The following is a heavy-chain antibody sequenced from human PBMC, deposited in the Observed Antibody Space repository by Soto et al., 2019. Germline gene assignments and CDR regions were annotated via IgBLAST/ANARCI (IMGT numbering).Heavy chain of an antibody. D-gene: IGHD2-15*01. CDR2: INSDGSST. J-gene: IGHJ6*02. V-gene: IGHV3-74*01. CDR1: GFTFSSYW. CDR3: ARRGQAATGRYYYYGMDV. Sequence: EVQLVESGGGLVQPGGSLRLSCAASGFTFSSYWMHWVRQAPGKGLVWVSRINSDGSSTSYADSVKGRFTISRDNAKNTLYLQMKSLRAEDTAVYYCARRGQAATGRYYYYGMDVWGQGTTVTVSS.